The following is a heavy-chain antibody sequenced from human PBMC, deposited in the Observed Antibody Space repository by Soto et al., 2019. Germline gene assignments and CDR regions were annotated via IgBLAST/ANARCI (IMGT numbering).Heavy chain of an antibody. D-gene: IGHD3-22*01. CDR2: IIPIFGTA. V-gene: IGHV1-69*13. CDR3: ASGGGKTYYYDSSGYVDAFDI. J-gene: IGHJ3*02. CDR1: GGTFSSYA. Sequence: SVKVSCKASGGTFSSYAISWVRQAPGQGLEWMGGIIPIFGTANYAQKFQGRVTITADESTSTAYMELSSLSSEDTAVYYCASGGGKTYYYDSSGYVDAFDIWGQGTMVTVSS.